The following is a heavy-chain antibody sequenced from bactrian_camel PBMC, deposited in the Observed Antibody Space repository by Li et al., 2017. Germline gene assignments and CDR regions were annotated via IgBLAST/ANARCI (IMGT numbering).Heavy chain of an antibody. V-gene: IGHV3S10*01. J-gene: IGHJ4*01. CDR2: IGSDGTA. D-gene: IGHD1*01. Sequence: VQLVESGGGLVQPGGSLRLSCAASGFTFSTNFIGWVRQAQGKGLEWASSIGSDGTAYYADSVEGRFTVSRDNAKNTVYLQMNSLKSEDTALYYCATDAGMGPRRRYNSWGQGTQVTVS. CDR1: GFTFSTNF. CDR3: ATDAGMGPRRRYNS.